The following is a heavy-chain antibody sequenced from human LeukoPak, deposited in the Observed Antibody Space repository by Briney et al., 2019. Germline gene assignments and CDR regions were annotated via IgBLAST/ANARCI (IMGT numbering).Heavy chain of an antibody. CDR2: LSGRGGST. J-gene: IGHJ4*02. CDR3: AKDYSYLVYYFDY. D-gene: IGHD5-18*01. V-gene: IGHV3-23*01. Sequence: PAGGSLRLFFAASGLTFSSYAMSTGPPAPRKRLERVSALSGRGGSTYYADSVTGRFTISRDNSKNTLYLQMNSLRAEDTAVYYCAKDYSYLVYYFDYWGQGTLVTVSS. CDR1: GLTFSSYA.